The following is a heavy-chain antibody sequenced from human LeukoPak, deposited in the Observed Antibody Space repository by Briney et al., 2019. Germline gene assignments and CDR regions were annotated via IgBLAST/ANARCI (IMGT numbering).Heavy chain of an antibody. V-gene: IGHV1-18*01. D-gene: IGHD3-16*02. CDR2: ISAYNGNT. J-gene: IGHJ4*02. CDR1: GYTFTSYG. Sequence: ASVKVSCKASGYTFTSYGISWVRQAPGQGLEWMGWISAYNGNTNYAQKLQGRVTMTTDTSTSTAYMELRSLRSDDTAVYYCARTYYDYVWGSYHFDYWGKGTLVTVSS. CDR3: ARTYYDYVWGSYHFDY.